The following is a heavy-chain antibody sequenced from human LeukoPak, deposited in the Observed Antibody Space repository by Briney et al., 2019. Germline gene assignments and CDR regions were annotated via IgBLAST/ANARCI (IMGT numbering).Heavy chain of an antibody. J-gene: IGHJ4*02. CDR2: ISSSSSGSYK. CDR3: ARAQTELQYYFDY. V-gene: IGHV3-21*01. CDR1: GNYW. D-gene: IGHD3-10*01. Sequence: PGGSLRLSCAASGNYWMHWVRQAPGKGLEWVSSISSSSSGSYKYYADSVKGRFTISRDNAKNSLYLQMDSLRAEDTAMYYCARAQTELQYYFDYWGQGTLVTVSS.